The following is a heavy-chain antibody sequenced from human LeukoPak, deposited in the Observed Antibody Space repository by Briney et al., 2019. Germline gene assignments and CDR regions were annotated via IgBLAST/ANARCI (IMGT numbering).Heavy chain of an antibody. CDR3: AKVNYYQPYF. J-gene: IGHJ4*02. CDR2: IDVTTSGS. D-gene: IGHD2-2*01. CDR1: GFTLSSYA. V-gene: IGHV3-23*01. Sequence: PGGSLRLSCAASGFTLSSYAMSWVRRAPGKGLEWVSTIDVTTSGSYYADSVKGRFTISRDTFQNTLYLQMNSLRVDDTAVYYCAKVNYYQPYFWGQGTLVTVSS.